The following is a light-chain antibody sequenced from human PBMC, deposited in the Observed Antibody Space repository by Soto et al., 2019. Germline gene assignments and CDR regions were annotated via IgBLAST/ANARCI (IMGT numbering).Light chain of an antibody. CDR1: QGIRND. CDR3: QKSFTTPLT. J-gene: IGKJ4*01. CDR2: VAS. V-gene: IGKV1-39*01. Sequence: IQMTQSPSSLSASVGARVTITCRASQGIRNDLGWYQQKPGKAPNVLINVASTLRSGVPSRFSGSGSGTDFNLTINSLQPEDFATYFCQKSFTTPLTFGGGNKVDIK.